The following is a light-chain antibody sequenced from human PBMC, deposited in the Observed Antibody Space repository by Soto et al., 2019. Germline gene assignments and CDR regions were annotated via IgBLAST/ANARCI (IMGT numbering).Light chain of an antibody. CDR3: QSYGASLSGYV. J-gene: IGLJ1*01. CDR1: SSNIGGGYD. Sequence: QSVLTQPPSVSEAPGQRVTISCTGSSSNIGGGYDVHWFQQLPGTAPKLLFYGKNNRPSGVPDRFSGSTSGTSASLAITGLQTEDEAIYYCQSYGASLSGYVFGTGTKSPS. V-gene: IGLV1-40*01. CDR2: GKN.